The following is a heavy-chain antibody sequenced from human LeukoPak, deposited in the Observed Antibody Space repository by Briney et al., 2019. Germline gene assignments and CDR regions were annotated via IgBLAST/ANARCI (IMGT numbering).Heavy chain of an antibody. D-gene: IGHD3-22*01. CDR2: MNPNSGNT. CDR1: GYTFTSYD. Sequence: ASVKVSCKASGYTFTSYDINWVRQATGQGLEWMGWMNPNSGNTGYAQKFQGRVTMTRNTSISKAYMELSSLTSEDTAVYYCARTFYYDSSGPNWFDPWGQGTLVTVSS. CDR3: ARTFYYDSSGPNWFDP. J-gene: IGHJ5*02. V-gene: IGHV1-8*01.